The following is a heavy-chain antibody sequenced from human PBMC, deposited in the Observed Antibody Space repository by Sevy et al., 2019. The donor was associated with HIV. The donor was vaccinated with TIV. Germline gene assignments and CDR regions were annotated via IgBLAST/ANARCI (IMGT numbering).Heavy chain of an antibody. CDR2: ISWNSGSI. V-gene: IGHV3-9*01. CDR3: ASALNSQAVWFGELLLVY. CDR1: GFTFDDYA. D-gene: IGHD3-10*01. J-gene: IGHJ4*02. Sequence: GGSLRLSCAASGFTFDDYAMHWVRQAPGKGLEWVSGISWNSGSIGYADSVKGRFTISRDNAKNSLYLQMNSLRAEDTALYYCASALNSQAVWFGELLLVYWGQGTLVTVSS.